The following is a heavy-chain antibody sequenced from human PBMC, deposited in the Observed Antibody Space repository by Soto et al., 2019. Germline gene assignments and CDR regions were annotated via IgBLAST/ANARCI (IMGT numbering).Heavy chain of an antibody. J-gene: IGHJ5*02. CDR3: AREEGGGYDHRWFDP. Sequence: QVQLQESGPGLVKPSQTLSLTCTVSGGSISSGGYYWSWIRQPPGTGLEWIGYIYYSGSTYYNPSLKSRVTISVDTSKNQFSLKLSSVTAAETAVYYCAREEGGGYDHRWFDPWGQGTLVTVSS. CDR2: IYYSGST. D-gene: IGHD5-12*01. CDR1: GGSISSGGYY. V-gene: IGHV4-31*03.